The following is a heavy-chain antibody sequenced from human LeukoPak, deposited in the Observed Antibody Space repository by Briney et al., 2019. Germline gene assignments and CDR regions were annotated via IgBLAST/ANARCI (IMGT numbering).Heavy chain of an antibody. CDR3: ASRGVPAAYTRPPDPYYYYYMDV. V-gene: IGHV1-46*01. D-gene: IGHD2-2*01. CDR1: GYTFTSYY. Sequence: GASVKVSCKASGYTFTSYYMHWVRQAPGQGLEWMGIINPSGGSTSYAQKFQGRVTMTRDMSTSTVYMELSSLRSEDTAVYYCASRGVPAAYTRPPDPYYYYYMDVWGKGTTVTVSS. CDR2: INPSGGST. J-gene: IGHJ6*03.